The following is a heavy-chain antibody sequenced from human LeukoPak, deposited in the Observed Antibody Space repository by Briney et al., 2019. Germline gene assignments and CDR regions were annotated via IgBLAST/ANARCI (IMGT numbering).Heavy chain of an antibody. Sequence: ASVKVSCKASGYTFTYSYMHWVRQAPGQGLEWMGWINPNSGGTHYAQKFQGRVTMTRDTPISTAYMELSRLRSDDTAVYYCARGGYYYGSGSYSDWFDPWGQGTLVTVSS. V-gene: IGHV1-2*02. D-gene: IGHD3-10*01. CDR1: GYTFTYSY. CDR3: ARGGYYYGSGSYSDWFDP. CDR2: INPNSGGT. J-gene: IGHJ5*02.